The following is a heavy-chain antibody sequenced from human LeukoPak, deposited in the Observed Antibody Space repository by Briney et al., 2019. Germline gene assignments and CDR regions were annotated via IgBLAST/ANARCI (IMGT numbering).Heavy chain of an antibody. Sequence: SETLSLTCAVYGGSFSGYYLSWIRQPPGKGVERIGEINEGGSTKYNPSLKRLVTISVDTSKNQCALQLSSVTAADTAVYYCARGGRRAARAKGGNNWFDPWGQGTLVTVSS. CDR3: ARGGRRAARAKGGNNWFDP. CDR2: INEGGST. J-gene: IGHJ5*02. D-gene: IGHD6-6*01. V-gene: IGHV4-34*01. CDR1: GGSFSGYY.